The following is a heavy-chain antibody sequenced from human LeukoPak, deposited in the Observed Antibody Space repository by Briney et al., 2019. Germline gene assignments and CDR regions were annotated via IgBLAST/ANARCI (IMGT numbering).Heavy chain of an antibody. D-gene: IGHD2-15*01. CDR1: GFTFSSYG. Sequence: PGRSLRLSCAASGFTFSSYGMHWVRQAPGKGLEWVAVISYDGSNKYYAYSVKGRFTISRDNSKNTLYLQMNSLRAEDTAVYYCAKVGGGSSYPFDYWGQGTLVTVSS. J-gene: IGHJ4*02. CDR2: ISYDGSNK. V-gene: IGHV3-30*18. CDR3: AKVGGGSSYPFDY.